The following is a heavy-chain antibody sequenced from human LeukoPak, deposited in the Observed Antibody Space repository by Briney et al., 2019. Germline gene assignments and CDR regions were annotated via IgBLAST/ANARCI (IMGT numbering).Heavy chain of an antibody. CDR1: GGTFSSYA. D-gene: IGHD3-22*01. V-gene: IGHV1-69*13. J-gene: IGHJ5*02. CDR3: ARAFPGYYDSSGYYRGLNWFDP. Sequence: SVTVSCKASGGTFSSYAISWVRQAPGQGLEWMGGIIPIFGTANYAQKFQGRVTITADESTSTAYMELSSLRSEDTAVYYCARAFPGYYDSSGYYRGLNWFDPWGQGTLVTVSS. CDR2: IIPIFGTA.